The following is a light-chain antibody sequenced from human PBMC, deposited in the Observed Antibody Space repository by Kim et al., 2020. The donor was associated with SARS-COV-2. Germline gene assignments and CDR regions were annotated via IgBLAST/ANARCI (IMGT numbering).Light chain of an antibody. V-gene: IGLV1-40*01. Sequence: RVTISCTGSSSNIGAGYDVHWYQQLPGTAPKLLIFDNSNRPSGVPDRFSGSKSGTSASLAITGLQAEDEADYYCQSYDSSLSGSRVFGTGTKVPS. CDR3: QSYDSSLSGSRV. CDR1: SSNIGAGYD. J-gene: IGLJ1*01. CDR2: DNS.